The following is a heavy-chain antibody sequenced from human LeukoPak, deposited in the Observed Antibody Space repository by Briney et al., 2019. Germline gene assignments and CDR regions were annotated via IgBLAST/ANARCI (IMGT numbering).Heavy chain of an antibody. CDR2: IRSSSSYI. D-gene: IGHD3-10*01. J-gene: IGHJ4*02. CDR3: ARDVVRGVIIPYFDY. CDR1: GHTFSNAR. Sequence: RGALLQCCGASGHTFSNARMASVRQAPGKGVEWVQPIRSSSSYIYYADSVKGRFTISRDNAKNSLYLQMNSLRAEDTAVYYCARDVVRGVIIPYFDYWGQGTLVTVSS. V-gene: IGHV3-21*01.